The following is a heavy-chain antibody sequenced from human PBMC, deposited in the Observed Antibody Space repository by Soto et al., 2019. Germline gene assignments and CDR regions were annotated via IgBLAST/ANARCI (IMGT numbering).Heavy chain of an antibody. V-gene: IGHV3-30*18. J-gene: IGHJ4*02. CDR3: AKDTVVGAWGY. D-gene: IGHD1-26*01. CDR2: ISYDGSNK. CDR1: GFTFSSYG. Sequence: QVQLVESGGGVVQPGRSLRLSCAASGFTFSSYGMHWVRQAPSKGLEWVAVISYDGSNKYYADSVKGRFTISRDNSKNTLYLQMNSLRAEDTAVYYCAKDTVVGAWGYWGQGTLVTVSS.